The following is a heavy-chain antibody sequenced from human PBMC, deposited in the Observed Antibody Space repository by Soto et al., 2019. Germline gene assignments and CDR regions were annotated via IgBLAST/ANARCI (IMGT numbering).Heavy chain of an antibody. CDR1: GFTFSNYG. Sequence: PGGSLRLSCAASGFTFSNYGMSWVRQAPGKGLAWVSTISGSGGSTSYADSVRGRFTISRDNSKNTLYRQRNSLRAEDTAIYYWAKGEGNRGAGSYYNFAYWGQGTLVTVSS. V-gene: IGHV3-23*01. D-gene: IGHD3-10*01. J-gene: IGHJ4*02. CDR2: ISGSGGST. CDR3: AKGEGNRGAGSYYNFAY.